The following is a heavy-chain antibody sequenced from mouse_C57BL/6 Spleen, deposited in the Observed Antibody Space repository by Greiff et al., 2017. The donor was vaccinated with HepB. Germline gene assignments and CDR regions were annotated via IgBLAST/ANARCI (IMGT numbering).Heavy chain of an antibody. CDR3: ARYYGSSPWYFDV. CDR1: GYTFTSYW. J-gene: IGHJ1*03. D-gene: IGHD1-1*01. V-gene: IGHV1-61*01. CDR2: IYPSDSET. Sequence: QVQLQQPGAELVRPGSSVKLSCKASGYTFTSYWMDWVKQRPGQGLEWIGNIYPSDSETHYNQKFKDKATLTVDKSSSAAYMQLSSLTSEDSAVYYCARYYGSSPWYFDVWGTGTTVTVSS.